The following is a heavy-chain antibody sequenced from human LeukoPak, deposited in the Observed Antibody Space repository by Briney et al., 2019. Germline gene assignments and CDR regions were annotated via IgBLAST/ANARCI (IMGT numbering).Heavy chain of an antibody. D-gene: IGHD6-19*01. CDR3: ARTPLKYSSGWYGDWFDP. CDR2: ISSSSSYI. Sequence: GGSLRLSSAASGFTFSSYSMNWVRQAPGKGLEWVSSISSSSSYIYYADSVKGRFTISRDNAKNSLYLQMNSLRAEDTAVYYCARTPLKYSSGWYGDWFDPWGQGTLVTVSS. CDR1: GFTFSSYS. J-gene: IGHJ5*02. V-gene: IGHV3-21*01.